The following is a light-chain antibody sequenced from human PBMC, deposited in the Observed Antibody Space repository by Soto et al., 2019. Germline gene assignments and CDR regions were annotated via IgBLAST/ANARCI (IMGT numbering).Light chain of an antibody. CDR3: QQYGSSPPIT. CDR1: QSVSSSY. J-gene: IGKJ5*01. CDR2: GAS. Sequence: EIVLTQSPGTLSLSPGERATLSCRASQSVSSSYLAWYQQKPGQAPRLLIYGASSRATGIPDRFSGSCSGTYFTLTISRLDPEDFAVYYWQQYGSSPPITFGQGTRLEIK. V-gene: IGKV3-20*01.